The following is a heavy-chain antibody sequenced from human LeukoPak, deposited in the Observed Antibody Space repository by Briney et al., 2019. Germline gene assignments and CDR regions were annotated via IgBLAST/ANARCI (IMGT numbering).Heavy chain of an antibody. CDR1: GYPFTSYG. CDR2: LRDYIGNT. J-gene: IGHJ4*02. D-gene: IGHD5-18*01. V-gene: IGHV1-18*01. Sequence: GASVKVSWKAYGYPFTSYGISWVRPDAGQGLELMRWLRDYIGNTTYAQKLQGRVTMTTDTSTSTAYMELRSQRSDVTAVYYCTRVRSGYSYGDYWGQGTLVTVSS. CDR3: TRVRSGYSYGDY.